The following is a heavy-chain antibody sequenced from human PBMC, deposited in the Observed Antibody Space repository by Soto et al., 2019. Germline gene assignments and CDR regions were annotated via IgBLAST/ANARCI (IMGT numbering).Heavy chain of an antibody. J-gene: IGHJ6*02. D-gene: IGHD3-10*01. CDR3: ARDVTMVRGVTKGYYYYGMDV. CDR1: GGTFSSYA. V-gene: IGHV1-69*06. Sequence: QVQLVQSGAEVKKPGSSVKVSCKASGGTFSSYAISWVRQAPGQGLEWMGGIIPIFGTANYAQKFQGRVTITADKSTSTAYMELSSLRSEDTAVYYCARDVTMVRGVTKGYYYYGMDVWGQGTTGTVSS. CDR2: IIPIFGTA.